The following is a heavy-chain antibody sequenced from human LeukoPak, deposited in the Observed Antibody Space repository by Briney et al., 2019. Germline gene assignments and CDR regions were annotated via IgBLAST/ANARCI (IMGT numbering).Heavy chain of an antibody. CDR3: ASPRYSSGWYFDY. CDR2: INPNSGGT. D-gene: IGHD6-19*01. CDR1: GYTFTGYY. V-gene: IGHV1-2*02. J-gene: IGHJ4*02. Sequence: GASVKVSCKASGYTFTGYYMHWVRQAPGQGLEWMGWINPNSGGTNYAQKFQGRVTMTRDTSISTAYMELSRLRSDDTAVYCCASPRYSSGWYFDYWGQGTLVTVSS.